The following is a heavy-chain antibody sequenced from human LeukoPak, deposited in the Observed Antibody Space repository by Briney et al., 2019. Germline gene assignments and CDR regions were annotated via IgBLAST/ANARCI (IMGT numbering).Heavy chain of an antibody. CDR1: GGSISSNSYY. Sequence: SETLSLTCAVSGGSISSNSYYWGWIRQPPGKGLKWIGSIYYSGSTYYNPSLKSRVTISVDTSKNQFSLKLSSVTAADTAAYYCARRGGIIRGVASYYYMDVWGKGTTVTISS. J-gene: IGHJ6*03. CDR2: IYYSGST. D-gene: IGHD3-10*01. V-gene: IGHV4-39*01. CDR3: ARRGGIIRGVASYYYMDV.